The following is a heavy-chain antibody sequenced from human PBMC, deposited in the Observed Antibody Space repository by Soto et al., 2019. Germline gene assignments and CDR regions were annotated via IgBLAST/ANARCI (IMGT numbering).Heavy chain of an antibody. CDR2: IVVGSGNT. D-gene: IGHD3-22*01. Sequence: ASVKVSCKASGYTFTSYARHWVRQATGQRLEWIGWIVVGSGNTNYAQKFQERVTISADKSISTAYLQWSSLKASDTAMYYCARRPYDSSGYSAFDIWGQGTMVTVSS. V-gene: IGHV1-58*02. J-gene: IGHJ3*02. CDR3: ARRPYDSSGYSAFDI. CDR1: GYTFTSYA.